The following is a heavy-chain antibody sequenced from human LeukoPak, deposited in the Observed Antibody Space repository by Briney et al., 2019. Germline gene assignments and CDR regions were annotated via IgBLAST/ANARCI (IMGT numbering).Heavy chain of an antibody. CDR3: ARGECSSGSGYAHRWFDP. Sequence: ASVKVSCKASGYTFTSYDINRVRQATGQGLEWMGWMNPNSGNTGYAQKLQGRVTMTRNTSISTAYMELSSLRSEDTAVYYCARGECSSGSGYAHRWFDPWGQGTLVTVSS. V-gene: IGHV1-8*01. J-gene: IGHJ5*02. CDR2: MNPNSGNT. CDR1: GYTFTSYD. D-gene: IGHD2-15*01.